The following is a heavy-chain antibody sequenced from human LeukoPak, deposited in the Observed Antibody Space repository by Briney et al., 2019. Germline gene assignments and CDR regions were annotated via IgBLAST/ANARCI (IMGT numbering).Heavy chain of an antibody. CDR3: ARFAAGYSSGWYFDY. J-gene: IGHJ4*02. Sequence: AGGSLRLSCAASGFTVSSNYMSWVRQAPGKGLEWVSVIYSGGSTYYADSVKGRFTISRDNSKNTLYLQMNSLRAEDTAVYYCARFAAGYSSGWYFDYWGQGTLVTVSS. CDR1: GFTVSSNY. CDR2: IYSGGST. V-gene: IGHV3-53*01. D-gene: IGHD6-19*01.